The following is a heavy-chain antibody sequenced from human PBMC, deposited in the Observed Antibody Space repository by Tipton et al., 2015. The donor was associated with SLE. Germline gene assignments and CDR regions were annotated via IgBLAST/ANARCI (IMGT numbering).Heavy chain of an antibody. CDR2: INWNSGSV. D-gene: IGHD1-1*01. Sequence: RSLRLSCSASGFTFDDYAMHWLRQAPGKGLEWVAGINWNSGSVGYVDSVKGRFTVSRDNGKNALYLQMNSLRPDDTAVYYCTKAPISSAWKYYYMEVWGKGTTVIVS. CDR1: GFTFDDYA. CDR3: TKAPISSAWKYYYMEV. J-gene: IGHJ6*03. V-gene: IGHV3-9*01.